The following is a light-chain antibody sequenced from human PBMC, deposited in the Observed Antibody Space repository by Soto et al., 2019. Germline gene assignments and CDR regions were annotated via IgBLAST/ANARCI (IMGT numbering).Light chain of an antibody. Sequence: QSVLTQPPSVSGAPGQRVTISCTGSSSNIGAGYDVHWYQHLPGTAPKLLIYGNSNRPSGVPDRFSASKSGTSASLAITGLQAEDEADYYCQSFDSSLSGYVFGTGTKVTVL. CDR2: GNS. V-gene: IGLV1-40*01. CDR1: SSNIGAGYD. CDR3: QSFDSSLSGYV. J-gene: IGLJ1*01.